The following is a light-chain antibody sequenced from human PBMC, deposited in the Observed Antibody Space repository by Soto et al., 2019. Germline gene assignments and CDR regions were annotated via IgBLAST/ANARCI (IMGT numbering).Light chain of an antibody. Sequence: DLQMTQSPSSLFASVGDRVTITCRASQIINTWLAWYQQRPGKAPKLLIYRASNLVNGVPSRVSGSGSGTELTLTISSLQPDDFSIYYCQRYETYSGTFGPGTKVDL. CDR3: QRYETYSGT. CDR1: QIINTW. CDR2: RAS. J-gene: IGKJ3*01. V-gene: IGKV1-5*03.